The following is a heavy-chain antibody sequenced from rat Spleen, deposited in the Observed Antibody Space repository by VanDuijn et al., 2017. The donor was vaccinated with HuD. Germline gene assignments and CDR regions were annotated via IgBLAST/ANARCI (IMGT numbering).Heavy chain of an antibody. V-gene: IGHV2-41*01. CDR1: GFTFSDYG. Sequence: VQLVESGGGLVQPGRSLKFSCAASGFTFSDYGMAWVRLTPMKGLEWMGVIWNTGGTQYNSAPKSRLSISKDNSKSQVFLKINSLQTEDTATYYCARDNNYYFDYWGQGVMVTVSS. CDR2: IWNTGGT. D-gene: IGHD1-10*01. CDR3: ARDNNYYFDY. J-gene: IGHJ2*01.